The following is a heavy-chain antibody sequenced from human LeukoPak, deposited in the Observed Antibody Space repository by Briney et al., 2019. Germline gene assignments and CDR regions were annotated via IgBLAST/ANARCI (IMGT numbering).Heavy chain of an antibody. J-gene: IGHJ4*02. V-gene: IGHV3-48*01. CDR3: ASMEISGGY. CDR1: GFTFNSYS. CDR2: ISSSSSTI. D-gene: IGHD3-10*01. Sequence: GGSLRLSCAASGFTFNSYSMNWVRQAPGKGLEWVSYISSSSSTIYYADSVKGRFTISRDNAKNSLFLQMNSLRAEDTAVYYCASMEISGGYWGQGTLVTVSS.